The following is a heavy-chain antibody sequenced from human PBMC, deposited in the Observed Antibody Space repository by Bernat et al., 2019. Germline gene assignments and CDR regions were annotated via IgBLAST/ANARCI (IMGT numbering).Heavy chain of an antibody. CDR1: GFTFSSYA. J-gene: IGHJ4*02. CDR3: ARRYCTNGVCYGSNFDY. V-gene: IGHV3-30-3*01. CDR2: ISYDGSNK. Sequence: QVQLVESGGGVVQPGGSLRLSCAASGFTFSSYAMHWVRQAPGKGLEWVAVISYDGSNKYYADSVKGRFTISRDNSKNTLYLQMNSLRAEDTAVYYCARRYCTNGVCYGSNFDYWGQGTLVTVSS. D-gene: IGHD2-8*01.